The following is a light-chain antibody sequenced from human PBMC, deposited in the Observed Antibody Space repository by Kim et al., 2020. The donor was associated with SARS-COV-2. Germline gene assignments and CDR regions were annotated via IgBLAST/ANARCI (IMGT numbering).Light chain of an antibody. Sequence: AAVGDRVTITCRTTQSIASHLNWYQQKPGRAPKLLISAASTLQGGVPSRFSGSGSETDFTLTISSLQPEDFATYFCQQSYITPFTFGPGTKVDIK. CDR2: AAS. CDR3: QQSYITPFT. J-gene: IGKJ3*01. CDR1: QSIASH. V-gene: IGKV1-39*01.